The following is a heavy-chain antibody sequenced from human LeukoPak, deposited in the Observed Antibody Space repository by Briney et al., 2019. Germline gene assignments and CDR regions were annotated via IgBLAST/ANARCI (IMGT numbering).Heavy chain of an antibody. Sequence: SETLSLTCSVSGDSMNSHYWSWIRQPPGKGLEWIGSIYYSGNTYHNPSLKSRVTISVDTSKNQFSLKLSSVTAADTAVYYCARHRSGGYSYDVLDYWGQGTLVTVSS. CDR1: GDSMNSHY. V-gene: IGHV4-39*01. CDR3: ARHRSGGYSYDVLDY. J-gene: IGHJ4*02. D-gene: IGHD5-18*01. CDR2: IYYSGNT.